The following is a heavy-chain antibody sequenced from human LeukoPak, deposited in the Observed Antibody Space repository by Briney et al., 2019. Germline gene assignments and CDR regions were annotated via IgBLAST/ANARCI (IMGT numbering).Heavy chain of an antibody. CDR2: ISGSGHST. V-gene: IGHV3-23*01. Sequence: GGSLRLSCAASGFTFSSYAMSWVRQAPGKGLEWVSSISGSGHSTYYADSVKGRFTISRDNAKNSLYLQMNSLRAEDTAVYYCARDLPIAAAGDPDAFDIWGQGTIVTVSS. J-gene: IGHJ3*02. CDR3: ARDLPIAAAGDPDAFDI. D-gene: IGHD6-13*01. CDR1: GFTFSSYA.